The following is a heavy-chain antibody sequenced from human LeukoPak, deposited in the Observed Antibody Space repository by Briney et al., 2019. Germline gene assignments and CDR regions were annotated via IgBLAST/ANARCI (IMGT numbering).Heavy chain of an antibody. D-gene: IGHD5-12*01. Sequence: PGGSLRLSCAASGFTFSSYAMTWVRQAPGKGLEWVSGISSSGGSTYYVDSVKGRFTISRDNAKNSLYLQMNRLSAEDTAVYYCARIYGGYVFDYWGQGTLVTVSS. J-gene: IGHJ4*02. CDR1: GFTFSSYA. V-gene: IGHV3-23*01. CDR3: ARIYGGYVFDY. CDR2: ISSSGGST.